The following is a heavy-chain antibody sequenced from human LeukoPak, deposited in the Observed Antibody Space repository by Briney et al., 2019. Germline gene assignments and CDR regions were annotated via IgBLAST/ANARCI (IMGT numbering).Heavy chain of an antibody. CDR2: IYSGGST. J-gene: IGHJ3*02. V-gene: IGHV3-66*02. CDR3: ARDSRGGTIGDSCAFDI. Sequence: AGGSLRLSCAASGFTVSSNYMSWVRQAPGKGLEWVSVIYSGGSTYYADSVKGRFTISRDNSKNTLYLQMNSLRAEDTAVYYCARDSRGGTIGDSCAFDIWGQGTMVTVSS. CDR1: GFTVSSNY. D-gene: IGHD2-21*02.